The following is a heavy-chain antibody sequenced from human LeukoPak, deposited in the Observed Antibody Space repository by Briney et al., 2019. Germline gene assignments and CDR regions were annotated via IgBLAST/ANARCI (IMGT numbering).Heavy chain of an antibody. CDR2: IYTSGST. Sequence: PSETLSLTCTVSGGSISSYYWSWIRQPAGKGLEWIGRIYTSGSTNYNPSLKSRVTMSVDTPKNQFSLKLSSVTAADTAVYYCARDGAGGSSSWYWQGYFDYWGQGTLVTVSS. V-gene: IGHV4-4*07. CDR1: GGSISSYY. D-gene: IGHD6-13*01. J-gene: IGHJ4*02. CDR3: ARDGAGGSSSWYWQGYFDY.